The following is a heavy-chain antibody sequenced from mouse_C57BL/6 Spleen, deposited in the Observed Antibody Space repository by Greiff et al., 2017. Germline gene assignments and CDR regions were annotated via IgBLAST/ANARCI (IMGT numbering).Heavy chain of an antibody. CDR1: GYTFTSYW. CDR2: IYPGSGNT. V-gene: IGHV1-55*01. J-gene: IGHJ4*01. D-gene: IGHD3-2*02. CDR3: ACARIRQSEDFDD. Sequence: VQLQQPGAELVRPGASVKLSCTASGYTFTSYWITWVKQRPGQGLEWIGEIYPGSGNTNYNEKFKGKATLTADTSSSTAYMQLSSLPSADSAVYTCACARIRQSEDFDDWGTGTSVTV.